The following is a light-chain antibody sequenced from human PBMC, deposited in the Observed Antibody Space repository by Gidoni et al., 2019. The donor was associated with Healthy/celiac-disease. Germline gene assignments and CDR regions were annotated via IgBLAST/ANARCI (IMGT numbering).Light chain of an antibody. V-gene: IGKV1-9*01. CDR3: QQLNSYPFT. CDR1: QGISSY. Sequence: DIQLTQSPSFLSASVGDRVTITCRASQGISSYLAWYQQKPGKAPKLLIYAASTLQSGVPSRFIGSGSGTEFTLTISSLQPEDFATYYCQQLNSYPFTCXPXTKVDIK. CDR2: AAS. J-gene: IGKJ3*01.